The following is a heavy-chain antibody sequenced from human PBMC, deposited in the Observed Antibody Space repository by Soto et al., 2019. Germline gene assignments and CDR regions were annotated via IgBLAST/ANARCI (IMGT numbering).Heavy chain of an antibody. CDR2: INNDGNNT. J-gene: IGHJ4*02. CDR1: GFIFSSYA. V-gene: IGHV3-74*01. D-gene: IGHD6-13*01. Sequence: PGGSLRLSCAASGFIFSSYAMSWVRQAPGKGLVWVSRINNDGNNTSYADSVKGRFTISRDNADSVKGRFTISRDNAKNTLYLQMNSLRAEDTAVYFCARQGATAGTSFDYWGQGTLVTVSS. CDR3: ARQGATAGTSFDY.